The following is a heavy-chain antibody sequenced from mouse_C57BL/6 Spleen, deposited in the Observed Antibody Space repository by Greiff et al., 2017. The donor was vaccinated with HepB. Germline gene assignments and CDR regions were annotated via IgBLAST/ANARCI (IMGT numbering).Heavy chain of an antibody. Sequence: EVKLVESGGGLVKPGGSLKLSCAASGFTFSSYAMSWVRQTPEKRLEWVATISDGGSYTYYPDNVKGRFTISRDNAKNNLYLQMSHLKSEDTAMYYCARDSNYVGYAMDYWGQGTSVTVSS. V-gene: IGHV5-4*01. CDR2: ISDGGSYT. D-gene: IGHD2-5*01. CDR3: ARDSNYVGYAMDY. J-gene: IGHJ4*01. CDR1: GFTFSSYA.